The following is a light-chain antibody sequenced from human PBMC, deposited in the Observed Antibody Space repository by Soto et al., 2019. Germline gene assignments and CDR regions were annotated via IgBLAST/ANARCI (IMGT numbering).Light chain of an antibody. J-gene: IGKJ1*01. CDR3: QQYNKWPRT. Sequence: EIVMTQSPATLSVSPGERATLSCRASQSVGSKLAWYQHKPGQPPRLLIHGVSTRATGVPARFSGSGSATEFTLAISSLQSEDFAVYYCQQYNKWPRTFGQGTTVDIK. CDR1: QSVGSK. V-gene: IGKV3-15*01. CDR2: GVS.